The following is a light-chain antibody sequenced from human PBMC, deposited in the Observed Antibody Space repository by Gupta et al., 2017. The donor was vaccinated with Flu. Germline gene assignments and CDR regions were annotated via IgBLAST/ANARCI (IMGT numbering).Light chain of an antibody. CDR2: DAT. Sequence: EIVLTQSPATLSLSPGERATLSCTASQSVSSYLAWYQHRPGQAPRLLIYDATNRATGIPARFSGRGSGTDFTLTINNLEPEDFAVYYCQHRTNWPITFGQGTRLEIK. V-gene: IGKV3-11*01. CDR1: QSVSSY. CDR3: QHRTNWPIT. J-gene: IGKJ5*01.